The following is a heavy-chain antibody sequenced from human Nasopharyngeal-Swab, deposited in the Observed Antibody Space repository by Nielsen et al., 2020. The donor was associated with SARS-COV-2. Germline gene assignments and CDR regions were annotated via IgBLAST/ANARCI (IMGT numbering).Heavy chain of an antibody. D-gene: IGHD3-10*01. CDR1: GFTFRSYA. CDR2: ITYDGSNK. CDR3: ARDSGRNKPASEKLYFDY. J-gene: IGHJ4*02. V-gene: IGHV3-30-3*01. Sequence: LKISCAASGFTFRSYAMHWVRQAPGKGLEWVAVITYDGSNKYYADSVKGRFTISRDNSKNTLDRQMNSLRAEDTAVYYCARDSGRNKPASEKLYFDYWGQGTLVTVSS.